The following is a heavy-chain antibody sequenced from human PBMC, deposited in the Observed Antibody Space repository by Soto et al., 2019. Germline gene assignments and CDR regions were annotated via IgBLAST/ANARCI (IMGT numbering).Heavy chain of an antibody. CDR1: GYNFTTYW. CDR2: TDPTDSYT. Sequence: GESLKISFQCSGYNFTTYWFYWVRQIPRKCLQWMGRTDPTDSYTEYSPSFQGHDTISPDTSVSTSYLQWNNLKVSDTASYFCARLGGGSVRFDTWGQGTMVTVSS. D-gene: IGHD3-16*01. CDR3: ARLGGGSVRFDT. J-gene: IGHJ5*02. V-gene: IGHV5-10-1*01.